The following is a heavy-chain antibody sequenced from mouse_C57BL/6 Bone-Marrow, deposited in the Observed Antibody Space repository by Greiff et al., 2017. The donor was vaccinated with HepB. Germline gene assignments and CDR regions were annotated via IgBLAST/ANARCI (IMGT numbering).Heavy chain of an antibody. V-gene: IGHV1-81*01. J-gene: IGHJ2*01. Sequence: LVESGAELARPGASVKLSCKASGYTFTSYGISWVKQRTGQGLEWIGEIYPRSGNTYYNEKFKGKATLTADKSSSTAYMALRSLTSEDSAVYFCARPRNYFDYWGQGTTLTVSS. CDR2: IYPRSGNT. CDR3: ARPRNYFDY. CDR1: GYTFTSYG.